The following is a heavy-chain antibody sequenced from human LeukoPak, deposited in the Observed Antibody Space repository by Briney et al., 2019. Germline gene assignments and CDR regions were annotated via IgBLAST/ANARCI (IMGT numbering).Heavy chain of an antibody. CDR2: IIPIFGTA. V-gene: IGHV1-69*13. Sequence: AASVKVSCKASGGTFSSYAISWVRQAPGQGLEWMGGIIPIFGTANYAQKFQGRVTITADESTNTAYMELSSLRSEDTAVYYCARGPGTTFGLDYWGQGTLVTVSS. CDR1: GGTFSSYA. CDR3: ARGPGTTFGLDY. D-gene: IGHD1-1*01. J-gene: IGHJ4*02.